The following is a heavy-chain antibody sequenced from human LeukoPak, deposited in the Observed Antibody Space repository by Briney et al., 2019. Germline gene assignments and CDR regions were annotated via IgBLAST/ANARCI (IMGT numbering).Heavy chain of an antibody. CDR2: ISYHGSYK. CDR1: GFTFSTYA. V-gene: IGHV3-30-3*01. J-gene: IGHJ6*02. CDR3: ARGGYDAFFYYAMDV. Sequence: GGSLRLSCAASGFTFSTYAMHWVRQAPGKGLECVAVISYHGSYKYYGDSVKGRFTISRDNSKNTLYLQMDSLRAEDTAVYYCARGGYDAFFYYAMDVWGQGTTVTVSS. D-gene: IGHD5-12*01.